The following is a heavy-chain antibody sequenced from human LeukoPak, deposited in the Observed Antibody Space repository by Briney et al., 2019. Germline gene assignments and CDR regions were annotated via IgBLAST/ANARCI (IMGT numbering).Heavy chain of an antibody. D-gene: IGHD2-15*01. CDR2: IYYSGST. J-gene: IGHJ4*02. V-gene: IGHV4-39*01. CDR1: GGSISSSSYY. Sequence: SETLSLTCTVSGGSISSSSYYWGWIRQPPGKRLEWIGSIYYSGSTYYNPSLKSRVTISVDTSKNQFSLKLSSVTAADTAVYYCARLGVVVAAPFDYWGQGTLVTVSS. CDR3: ARLGVVVAAPFDY.